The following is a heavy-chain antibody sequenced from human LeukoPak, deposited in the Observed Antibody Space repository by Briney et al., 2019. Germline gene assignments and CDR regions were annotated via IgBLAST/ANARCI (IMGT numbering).Heavy chain of an antibody. CDR1: GYIFTSYW. CDR2: IDPTDSYT. Sequence: GESLRISCKGSGYIFTSYWITWVRQMPGKGLEWMGKIDPTDSYTNYSPSFQGHVTISTDKSISTAYLQWSSLKASDTAIYYCARRGRSSSNFDFWGQGTLVTVSS. V-gene: IGHV5-10-1*01. J-gene: IGHJ4*02. D-gene: IGHD6-6*01. CDR3: ARRGRSSSNFDF.